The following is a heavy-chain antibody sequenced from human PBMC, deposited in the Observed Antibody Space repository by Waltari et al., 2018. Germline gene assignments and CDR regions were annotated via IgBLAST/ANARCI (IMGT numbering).Heavy chain of an antibody. Sequence: EVQLVESGGGLLQPGGSLRLSCVASGFAFSRHDMHWVRQATGKGLELVSGIDITVHPYDPDSVKGRFTISRENAKNSLYLQMNSLTAGDTAVYYCTREIPAPGYWYFDLWGRGTLVTVSS. CDR3: TREIPAPGYWYFDL. J-gene: IGHJ2*01. D-gene: IGHD6-13*01. V-gene: IGHV3-13*05. CDR1: GFAFSRHD. CDR2: IDITVHP.